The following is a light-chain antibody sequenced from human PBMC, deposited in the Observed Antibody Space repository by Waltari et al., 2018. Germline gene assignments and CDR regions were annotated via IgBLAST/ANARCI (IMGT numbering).Light chain of an antibody. CDR3: QQRRNWPLT. CDR1: QSVDIY. V-gene: IGKV3-11*01. J-gene: IGKJ4*01. CDR2: TTS. Sequence: EIVLTQSPATLSLSPGERATLSCRASQSVDIYLAWYQQRPGQAPRLLIYTTSNRATAIPARFSGSGSETDFSLTISSLETEDFAVYYCQQRRNWPLTFGGGTKVEIK.